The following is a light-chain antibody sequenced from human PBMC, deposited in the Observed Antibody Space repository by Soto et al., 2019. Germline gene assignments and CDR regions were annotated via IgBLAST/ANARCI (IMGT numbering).Light chain of an antibody. CDR1: NIGSKN. CDR2: RVS. Sequence: SYELTQPLSVSVALGQTARITCGGTNIGSKNVHWYQQKPGQAPVQVIYRVSNRPSGIPERFSGSNSGNTATLTICRAPAGDEADYYCQVWDSSTARVFGGGTKLTVL. V-gene: IGLV3-9*01. J-gene: IGLJ3*02. CDR3: QVWDSSTARV.